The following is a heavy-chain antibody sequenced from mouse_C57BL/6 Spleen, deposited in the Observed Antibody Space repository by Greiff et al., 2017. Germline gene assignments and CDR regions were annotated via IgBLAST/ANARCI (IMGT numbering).Heavy chain of an antibody. V-gene: IGHV5-17*01. CDR3: ARDYGSRNWYFDV. CDR1: GFTFSDYG. CDR2: ISSGSSTI. Sequence: EVKLMESGGGLVKPGGSLKLSCAASGFTFSDYGMHWVRQAPEKGLEWVAYISSGSSTIYYADTVKGRFPISRDNAKNTLFLQMTSLRSEDTAMYYCARDYGSRNWYFDVWGTGTTVTVSS. D-gene: IGHD1-1*01. J-gene: IGHJ1*03.